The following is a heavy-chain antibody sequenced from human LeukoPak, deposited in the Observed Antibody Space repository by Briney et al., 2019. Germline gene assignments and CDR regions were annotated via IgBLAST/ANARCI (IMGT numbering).Heavy chain of an antibody. CDR2: IYHSGST. CDR1: GGSISSFY. CDR3: ARDHRNPVFGAFDI. V-gene: IGHV4-59*13. Sequence: SETLSLTCTVSGGSISSFYWSWIRQPPGKGLEWIGFIYHSGSTNYNASLKSRVTISLDTSKNQFSLKLSSVTAADTAVYYCARDHRNPVFGAFDIWGQGTMVTVSS. J-gene: IGHJ3*02. D-gene: IGHD3-10*01.